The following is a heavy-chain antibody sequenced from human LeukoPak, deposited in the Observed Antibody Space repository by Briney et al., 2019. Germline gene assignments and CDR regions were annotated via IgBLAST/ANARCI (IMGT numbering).Heavy chain of an antibody. CDR1: GDSLSSNHW. D-gene: IGHD3-3*02. Sequence: PSQTLSLTCAVSGDSLSSNHWWGWIRQPPGKGLEWIGYIFYAGSTYYNPSLKSRVTMSVDTSKNQFSLRLSSVTAVDTAVYYCARIGPILGAAWVDYWGQGTLVSVSS. J-gene: IGHJ4*02. V-gene: IGHV4-28*02. CDR3: ARIGPILGAAWVDY. CDR2: IFYAGST.